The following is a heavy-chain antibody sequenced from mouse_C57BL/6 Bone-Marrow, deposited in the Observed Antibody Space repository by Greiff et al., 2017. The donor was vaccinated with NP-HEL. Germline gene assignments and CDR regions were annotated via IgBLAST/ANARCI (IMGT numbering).Heavy chain of an antibody. J-gene: IGHJ4*01. CDR2: IDPENGDT. CDR3: TTGGSSPYAMDY. V-gene: IGHV14-4*01. CDR1: GFNIQDDY. Sequence: EVQLQQSGAELVRPGASVKLSCTVSGFNIQDDYMHWVKQRPEQGLEWIGWIDPENGDTEYASKFQGKATITADTSSNTAYLQLSSLTSEDTAVYYCTTGGSSPYAMDYWGQGTSVTVSS. D-gene: IGHD1-1*01.